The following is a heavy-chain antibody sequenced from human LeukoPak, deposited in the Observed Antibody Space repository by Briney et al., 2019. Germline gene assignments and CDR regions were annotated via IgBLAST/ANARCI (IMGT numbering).Heavy chain of an antibody. CDR3: AKEACGGSCVTDYFDY. CDR1: GFTFSSYG. V-gene: IGHV3-30*18. CDR2: ISYDGRSK. Sequence: GGAPRLSCAASGFTFSSYGMHWVRQAPGKGLEWVAVISYDGRSKYYADSVKGRFTISRDNSKNTLYLQMNSLRPEDTAVHYCAKEACGGSCVTDYFDYWGQGTLVTVSS. D-gene: IGHD2-15*01. J-gene: IGHJ4*02.